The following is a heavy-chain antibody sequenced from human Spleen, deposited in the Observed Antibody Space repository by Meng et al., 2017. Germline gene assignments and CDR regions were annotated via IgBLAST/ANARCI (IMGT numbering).Heavy chain of an antibody. J-gene: IGHJ4*02. V-gene: IGHV1-18*04. CDR3: ATRGNPYLNC. CDR2: INTYNGKT. Sequence: QEQLQQWGEGLLKPSETLSLTCAVYGGSFSGYYWSWIRQPPGKGLEWLGWINTYNGKTDYAQKFQGRITMTTDTFTSTAYMELRSLRSDDTAVYYCATRGNPYLNCWGQGTLVTVSS. CDR1: GGSFSGYY.